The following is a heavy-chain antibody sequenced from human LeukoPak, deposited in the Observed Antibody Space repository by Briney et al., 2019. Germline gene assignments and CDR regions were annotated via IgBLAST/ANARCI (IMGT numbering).Heavy chain of an antibody. CDR3: ARADPYYYDSSGYSHFDY. CDR1: GGSFSGYY. J-gene: IGHJ4*02. V-gene: IGHV4-34*01. CDR2: INHSGST. D-gene: IGHD3-22*01. Sequence: PSETLSLTCAVYGGSFSGYYWSWIRQPPGKGLGWIGEINHSGSTNYNPSLKSRVTISVDTSKNQFSLKLSSVTAADTAVYYCARADPYYYDSSGYSHFDYWGQGTLVTVSS.